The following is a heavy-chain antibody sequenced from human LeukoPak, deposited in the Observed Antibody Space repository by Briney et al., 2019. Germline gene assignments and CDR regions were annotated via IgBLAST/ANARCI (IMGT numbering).Heavy chain of an antibody. V-gene: IGHV4-59*11. J-gene: IGHJ6*03. CDR3: GRDALVGYFSYYYMDV. Sequence: SETLSLTCTVSGGSISSHYWTWIRQSPVKGLEWIGDISNSGSTSYNPSLKSRVTISIDTSKNQFSLKLSSVTATDTTVYYCGRDALVGYFSYYYMDVWGKGTTVTVSS. D-gene: IGHD2-15*01. CDR2: ISNSGST. CDR1: GGSISSHY.